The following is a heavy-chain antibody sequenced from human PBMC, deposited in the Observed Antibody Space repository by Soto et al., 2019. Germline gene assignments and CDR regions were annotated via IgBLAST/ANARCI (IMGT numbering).Heavy chain of an antibody. Sequence: QVQLQESGPGLVKPSQTLSLTCTVSGGSISSGGYYWSWIRQHPGKGLEWIGYIYYSGSTYYNPSLKSRVTISVDTSKNPFSLKLSSVTAADTAVYYCARGGVGANRPIDYWGQGTLVTVSS. CDR2: IYYSGST. D-gene: IGHD1-26*01. CDR1: GGSISSGGYY. J-gene: IGHJ4*02. CDR3: ARGGVGANRPIDY. V-gene: IGHV4-31*03.